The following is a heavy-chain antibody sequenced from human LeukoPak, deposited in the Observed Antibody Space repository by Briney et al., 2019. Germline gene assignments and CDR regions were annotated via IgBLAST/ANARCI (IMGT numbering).Heavy chain of an antibody. Sequence: GESLKISCKGSGYSFANYWIGWVRQMPGKGLEWMGIIYPGDSDTRYSPSFQGQVTISADKSISTAYLQWSSLKASDTAMYYCARLGYDSSGYYYAGAFDIWGQGTMVTVSS. V-gene: IGHV5-51*01. D-gene: IGHD3-22*01. CDR2: IYPGDSDT. J-gene: IGHJ3*02. CDR3: ARLGYDSSGYYYAGAFDI. CDR1: GYSFANYW.